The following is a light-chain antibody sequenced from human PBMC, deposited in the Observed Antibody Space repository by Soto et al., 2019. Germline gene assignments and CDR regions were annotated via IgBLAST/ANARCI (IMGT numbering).Light chain of an antibody. CDR3: QQSDRPPCT. CDR2: AAY. CDR1: QTISSY. V-gene: IGKV1-39*01. Sequence: DIQMTQSPSSLYASVGDGVTITCRASQTISSYLNWYQQRPGIAHRLLIYAAYTLQNGVPSRVSGRGFATNFTLAINSLQPEDCSPYYCQQSDRPPCTFGPGTKVAVK. J-gene: IGKJ3*01.